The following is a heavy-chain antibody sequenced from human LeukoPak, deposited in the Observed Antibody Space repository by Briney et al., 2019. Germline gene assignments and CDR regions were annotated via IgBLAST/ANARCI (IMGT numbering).Heavy chain of an antibody. J-gene: IGHJ3*02. CDR1: GVSVSSGNYY. Sequence: SETLSLTCNVSGVSVSSGNYYWSWIRQPPGKGLEWIGYVYKSGGTNYNPSLKGRVTISVDTSKNQFSLKLSSVTTADTAVYYCARISLTMRDAFDIWGQGTTVTVST. CDR2: VYKSGGT. V-gene: IGHV4-61*01. CDR3: ARISLTMRDAFDI. D-gene: IGHD4/OR15-4a*01.